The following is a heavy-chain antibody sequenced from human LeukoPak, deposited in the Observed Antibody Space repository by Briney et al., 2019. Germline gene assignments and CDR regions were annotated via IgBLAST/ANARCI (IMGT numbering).Heavy chain of an antibody. CDR1: GGSFSGYY. CDR2: INHSGST. D-gene: IGHD3-10*01. CDR3: ASGRMGFGELLVAFDI. V-gene: IGHV4-34*01. Sequence: PSETLSLTCAVYGGSFSGYYWSWIRQPPGKGLEWIGEINHSGSTNYNPSLKSRVTISVDTSKNQFSLKLSSVTAADTAVYYCASGRMGFGELLVAFDILCQGTMVNVSS. J-gene: IGHJ3*02.